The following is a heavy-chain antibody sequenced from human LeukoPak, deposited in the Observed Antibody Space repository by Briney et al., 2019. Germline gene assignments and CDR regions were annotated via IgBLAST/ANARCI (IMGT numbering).Heavy chain of an antibody. CDR2: IFHTGHT. CDR3: ARGFYASGSHFDY. V-gene: IGHV4-30-2*01. Sequence: PSETLSLTCAVSGVSISSGDYPWSWIRQPPGKGLEWIGYIFHTGHTSYNPSLKSRVTISVDMSKNQIALKPSSVTAADTAVYYCARGFYASGSHFDYWGQESLVTVSS. CDR1: GVSISSGDYP. J-gene: IGHJ4*02. D-gene: IGHD3-10*01.